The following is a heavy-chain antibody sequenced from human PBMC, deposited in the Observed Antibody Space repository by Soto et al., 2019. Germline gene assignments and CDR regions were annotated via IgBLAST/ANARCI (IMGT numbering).Heavy chain of an antibody. CDR1: GFPFSTSW. D-gene: IGHD4-17*01. Sequence: GGSLRLSCAASGFPFSTSWMNWVRQAPGKGLEWVANISPDGGERSLDSVKGRFTSSRDNAKKSLSLQMNSLRAEDTAVYYCAAWSGDSNYWGQGTLVTVSS. CDR3: AAWSGDSNY. J-gene: IGHJ4*02. CDR2: ISPDGGER. V-gene: IGHV3-7*01.